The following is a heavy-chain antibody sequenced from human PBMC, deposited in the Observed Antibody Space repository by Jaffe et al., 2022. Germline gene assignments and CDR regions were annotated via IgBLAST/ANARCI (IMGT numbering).Heavy chain of an antibody. Sequence: EVQLVQSGAEVKKPGESLKISCKGSEYSFTTYWIAWVRQMPGKGLEWMGSIYPGDSDTRYSPSFQGQVTISADKSISTAYLQWSSLKASDTAMYYCARGDEYDILTGYYVSGIFDYWGQGTLVTVSS. CDR1: EYSFTTYW. J-gene: IGHJ4*02. CDR3: ARGDEYDILTGYYVSGIFDY. CDR2: IYPGDSDT. V-gene: IGHV5-51*03. D-gene: IGHD3-9*01.